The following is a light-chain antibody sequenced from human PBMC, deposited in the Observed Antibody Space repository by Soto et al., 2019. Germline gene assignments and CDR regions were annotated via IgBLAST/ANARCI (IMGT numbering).Light chain of an antibody. V-gene: IGKV3-20*01. J-gene: IGKJ5*01. Sequence: ILLTQSPSTLSSSTGERVTLSCRASQGVSSYLAWYQQKPGQAPRLLIYAAYSRATGIPDRFSGSGSGTDFTLTISRLEPEDSAVYYCQQYGSSPITFGQGTRLEIK. CDR3: QQYGSSPIT. CDR1: QGVSSY. CDR2: AAY.